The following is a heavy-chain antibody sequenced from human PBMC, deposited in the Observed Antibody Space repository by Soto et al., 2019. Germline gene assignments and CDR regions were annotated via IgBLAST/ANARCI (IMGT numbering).Heavy chain of an antibody. CDR2: IKQDGSEK. CDR1: GFTFSSYW. Sequence: GGSLRLSCAASGFTFSSYWMSWVRQAPGKGLEWVANIKQDGSEKHYVDSVKGRFSISRDNAKNSLFLQMDSLRAEDTAVYYCARSRGLDDWGQGTLVTVSS. J-gene: IGHJ4*02. V-gene: IGHV3-7*01. D-gene: IGHD2-21*02. CDR3: ARSRGLDD.